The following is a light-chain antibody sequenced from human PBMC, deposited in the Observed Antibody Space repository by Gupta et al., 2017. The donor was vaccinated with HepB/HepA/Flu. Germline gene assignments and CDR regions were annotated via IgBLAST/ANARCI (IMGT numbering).Light chain of an antibody. V-gene: IGKV3-20*01. Sequence: GKRATLSCRASQSVKSSHQVWYQQKPGQAPRLLIYGAFSRATGIPDRFSGGGSGTDFTLTISRLEPEDFAVYYCQQYDGSSGYTFGQGTKLEIK. J-gene: IGKJ2*01. CDR3: QQYDGSSGYT. CDR2: GAF. CDR1: QSVKSSH.